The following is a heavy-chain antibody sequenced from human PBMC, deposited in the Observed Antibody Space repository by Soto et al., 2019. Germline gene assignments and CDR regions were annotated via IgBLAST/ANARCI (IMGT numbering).Heavy chain of an antibody. Sequence: QVHLVQSGAEVKKPGASVKVSCKASGYTFTSYGITWVRQAPGQGLEWMGWISAHNGNTDYAQKLQGRVIVTRDTSTSTAYMELRSLISDEPAVYSCARGRYGDYWGQGALVTVSS. CDR2: ISAHNGNT. D-gene: IGHD1-1*01. V-gene: IGHV1-18*01. CDR1: GYTFTSYG. CDR3: ARGRYGDY. J-gene: IGHJ4*02.